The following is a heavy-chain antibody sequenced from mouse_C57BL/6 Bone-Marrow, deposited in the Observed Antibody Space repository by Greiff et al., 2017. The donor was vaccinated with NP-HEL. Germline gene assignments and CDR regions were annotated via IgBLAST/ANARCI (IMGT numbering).Heavy chain of an antibody. CDR1: GYSFTGYY. D-gene: IGHD2-3*01. V-gene: IGHV1-42*01. CDR3: ARLDDGYLIAY. Sequence: VQLQQSGPELVKPGASVKISCKASGYSFTGYYMNWVKQSPEKSLEWIGEINPSTGGTTYNQKLQAKATLTVDKSSSTAYIQLKSLTSEDSAVYYCARLDDGYLIAYWGQGTLVTVSA. J-gene: IGHJ3*01. CDR2: INPSTGGT.